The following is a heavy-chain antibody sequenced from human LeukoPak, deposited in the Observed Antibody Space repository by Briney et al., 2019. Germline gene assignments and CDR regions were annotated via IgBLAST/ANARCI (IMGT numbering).Heavy chain of an antibody. CDR2: IYPGDSGT. D-gene: IGHD2-2*02. Sequence: GESLKISCKGSGYSFTSYWIGWVRQMPGKGLEWMGIIYPGDSGTRYSPSFQGQVTISADKSISTAYLQWSSLKASDTAMYYCARSETPPYCSSTSCYNYYYGMDVWGQGTTVTVSS. J-gene: IGHJ6*02. V-gene: IGHV5-51*01. CDR1: GYSFTSYW. CDR3: ARSETPPYCSSTSCYNYYYGMDV.